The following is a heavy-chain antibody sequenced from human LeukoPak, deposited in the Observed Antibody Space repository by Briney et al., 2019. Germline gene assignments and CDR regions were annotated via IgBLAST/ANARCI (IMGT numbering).Heavy chain of an antibody. J-gene: IGHJ5*02. CDR1: GGSVSSGSHY. D-gene: IGHD6-19*01. CDR2: IYYSGST. Sequence: SETLSLTCTVSGGSVSSGSHYWSWIRQPPGKGLEWIGYIYYSGSTNYNPSLKSRVTISVDTSKNQFSLKLSSVTAADTAVYYCARTTAVAGWFDPWGQGTLVTYSS. CDR3: ARTTAVAGWFDP. V-gene: IGHV4-61*01.